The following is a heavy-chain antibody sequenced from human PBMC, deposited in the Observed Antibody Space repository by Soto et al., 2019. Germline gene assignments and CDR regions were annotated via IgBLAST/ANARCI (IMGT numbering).Heavy chain of an antibody. CDR2: IYQSGVT. CDR3: AGMPYTSGLRFDP. J-gene: IGHJ5*02. Sequence: SETLSLTCNMSGDSYSISTYSWSWIRQPPGKALQWIGFIYQSGVTSYNPSLASRVSISLDRSNNQCSLKLKSVTAADTAVYFCAGMPYTSGLRFDPWGPGTLVTVSS. D-gene: IGHD6-19*01. V-gene: IGHV4-30-2*01. CDR1: GDSYSISTYS.